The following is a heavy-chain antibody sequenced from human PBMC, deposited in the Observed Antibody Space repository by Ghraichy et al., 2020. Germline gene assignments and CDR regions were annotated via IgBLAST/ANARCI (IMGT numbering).Heavy chain of an antibody. CDR3: ARGHSSSSDY. Sequence: GGSLRLSCVASGFTDSSNYMSWLRQAPGKGLEWVSVIYSGGSTYYADSVKGRFTISRDNSKNTLYLQMNSLRAEDTAVYYCARGHSSSSDYWGQGTLVTVSS. D-gene: IGHD6-6*01. V-gene: IGHV3-66*01. J-gene: IGHJ4*02. CDR2: IYSGGST. CDR1: GFTDSSNY.